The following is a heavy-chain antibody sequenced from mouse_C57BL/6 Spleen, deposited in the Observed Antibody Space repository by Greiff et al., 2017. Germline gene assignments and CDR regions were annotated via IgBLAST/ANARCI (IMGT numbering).Heavy chain of an antibody. D-gene: IGHD2-1*01. CDR3: ARSSGNYGLYWYFDV. Sequence: QVHVKQPGAELVKPGASVKLSCQASGYTFTSYWMHWVKQWPGQGLEWIGMFHPNSGSTTYNEKFKSKATLTVDKSSSTAYMQLSSLTSEYSAVYYCARSSGNYGLYWYFDVWGTGTTVTVSS. J-gene: IGHJ1*03. CDR1: GYTFTSYW. CDR2: FHPNSGST. V-gene: IGHV1-64*01.